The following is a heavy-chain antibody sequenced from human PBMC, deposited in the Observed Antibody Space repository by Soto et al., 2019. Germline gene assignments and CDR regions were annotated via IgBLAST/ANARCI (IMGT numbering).Heavy chain of an antibody. CDR1: GGSISSYY. V-gene: IGHV4-59*01. CDR3: ARDRYYGSGSYKAFMDV. CDR2: IYYSGST. Sequence: SETLSLTCTVSGGSISSYYWSWIRQPPGKGLEWIGYIYYSGSTNYNPSLKSRVTISVDTSKNQFSLKLSSVTAADTAVYYCARDRYYGSGSYKAFMDVWGKGTTVTVSS. D-gene: IGHD3-10*01. J-gene: IGHJ6*03.